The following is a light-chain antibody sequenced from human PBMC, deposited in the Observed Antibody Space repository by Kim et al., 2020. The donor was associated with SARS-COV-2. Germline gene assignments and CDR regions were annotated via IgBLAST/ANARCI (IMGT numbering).Light chain of an antibody. J-gene: IGKJ2*01. CDR2: GAS. CDR1: QSVSSN. V-gene: IGKV3-15*01. CDR3: QQYNNWPVT. Sequence: EIVMTQSPATLSVSPGERATLSCRASQSVSSNLAWYQQKPGQAPRLLIYGASTRATGIPARFSCSGSGTEFTLTISSLQSEDFAVYYCQQYNNWPVTFGQGTKLEI.